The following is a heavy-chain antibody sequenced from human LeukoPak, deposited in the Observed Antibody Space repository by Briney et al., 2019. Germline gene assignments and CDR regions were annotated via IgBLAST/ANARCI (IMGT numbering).Heavy chain of an antibody. D-gene: IGHD6-13*01. V-gene: IGHV4-34*01. Sequence: SETLSLTCAVYGGSFSGYYWSWIRQPPGKGLEWIGEINHSGSTNYNPSLKSRVTISVDTSKNQFSLKPSSVTAADTAVYYCARGIAAADYYYGMDVWGQGTTVTVSS. CDR3: ARGIAAADYYYGMDV. CDR2: INHSGST. CDR1: GGSFSGYY. J-gene: IGHJ6*02.